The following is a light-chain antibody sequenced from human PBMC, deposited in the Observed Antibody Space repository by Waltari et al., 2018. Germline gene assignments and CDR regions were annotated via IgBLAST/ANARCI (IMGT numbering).Light chain of an antibody. CDR1: QSVSSSY. CDR2: GAS. V-gene: IGKV3-20*01. J-gene: IGKJ1*01. CDR3: QQYGSSPQT. Sequence: EIVLTPSPGTLSLSPGERATLSCRASQSVSSSYLAWYQQKPGQAPRLLIYGASSRATGIPDRFSGSGSGTDFTLTISRLEPEDFAVYYCQQYGSSPQTFGQGP.